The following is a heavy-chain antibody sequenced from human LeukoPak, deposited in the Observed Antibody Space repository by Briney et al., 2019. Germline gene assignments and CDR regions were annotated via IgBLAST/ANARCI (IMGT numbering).Heavy chain of an antibody. CDR2: ISGSGGNT. J-gene: IGHJ6*02. CDR1: GFTFSTYA. Sequence: GVSLRLSCAASGFTFSTYAMSWVRQAPGKGLEWVPAISGSGGNTYYADSVKGRFTISRDNSKNTLYLQMSNLRAEDTAVYFCARGGDLDVWGQGATVTVPS. D-gene: IGHD2-21*01. CDR3: ARGGDLDV. V-gene: IGHV3-23*01.